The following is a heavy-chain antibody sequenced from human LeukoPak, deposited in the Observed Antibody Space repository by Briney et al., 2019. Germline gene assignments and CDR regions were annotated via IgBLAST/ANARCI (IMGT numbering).Heavy chain of an antibody. CDR2: ISGSGGST. J-gene: IGHJ6*02. Sequence: GGSLRLSCAASGFTFSTYAVSWVRQAPGKGLEWVSDISGSGGSTYYADSVKGGFTIYRDNSKDTVYLQMNSLRVDDTVVYYCAKSNREQLVRSYGLDVWGQGTTVTVSS. CDR3: AKSNREQLVRSYGLDV. V-gene: IGHV3-23*01. D-gene: IGHD6-13*01. CDR1: GFTFSTYA.